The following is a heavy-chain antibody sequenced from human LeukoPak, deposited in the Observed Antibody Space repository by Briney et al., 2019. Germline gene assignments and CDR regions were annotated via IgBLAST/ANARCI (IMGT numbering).Heavy chain of an antibody. V-gene: IGHV5-51*01. CDR3: ARRSGNFQADYNFDY. J-gene: IGHJ4*02. CDR1: GYIFTNYW. D-gene: IGHD1-26*01. CDR2: IYPGDSDT. Sequence: GESLKISCKGSGYIFTNYWIAWVRQMPGKGLECMGIIYPGDSDTRYSPSFQGQVTISADKSISTAYLQWSSLKASDTAMYYCARRSGNFQADYNFDYWGQGTLVTVSS.